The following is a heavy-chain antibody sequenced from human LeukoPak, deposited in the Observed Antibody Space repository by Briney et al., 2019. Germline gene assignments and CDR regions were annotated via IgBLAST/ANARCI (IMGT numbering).Heavy chain of an antibody. V-gene: IGHV3-7*01. D-gene: IGHD2-15*01. CDR3: ARLGSGLQRGAFDI. J-gene: IGHJ3*02. Sequence: GGSLRLSCAASGFTFSSYWMTWVRQAPGKGLEWVANIKQDGSEKYYVDSVKGRFTISRDNAKNSLYLQMNSLRAEDTAVYYCARLGSGLQRGAFDIWGQGTMVTVSS. CDR2: IKQDGSEK. CDR1: GFTFSSYW.